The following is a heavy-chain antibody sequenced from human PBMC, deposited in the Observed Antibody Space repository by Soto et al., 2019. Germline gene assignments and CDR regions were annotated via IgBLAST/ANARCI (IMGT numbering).Heavy chain of an antibody. V-gene: IGHV3-7*01. J-gene: IGHJ6*03. CDR2: IKQDGSEK. Sequence: GGSLRLSCAASGFTFSSYWMSWVRQAPGKGLEWVANIKQDGSEKYYVDSVKGRFTISRDNAKNSLYLQMNSLRAEDTAVYYCAREFWAVAGRYYYYMDVWGKGTTVTVSS. CDR3: AREFWAVAGRYYYYMDV. CDR1: GFTFSSYW. D-gene: IGHD6-19*01.